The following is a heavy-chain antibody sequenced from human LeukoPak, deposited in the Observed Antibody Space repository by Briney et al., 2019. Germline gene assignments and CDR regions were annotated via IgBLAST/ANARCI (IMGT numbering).Heavy chain of an antibody. CDR3: ARDEGGYCSSTSCSRLFAFDI. J-gene: IGHJ3*02. CDR2: IIPILGTA. V-gene: IGHV1-69*13. CDR1: VGTFSSYA. Sequence: SVKVSCKASVGTFSSYAISWVRQAPGQGLEWMGGIIPILGTANYAQKFQGRVTITADESTSTAYMELSSLRSEDTAVYYCARDEGGYCSSTSCSRLFAFDIWGQGTMVTVSS. D-gene: IGHD2-2*03.